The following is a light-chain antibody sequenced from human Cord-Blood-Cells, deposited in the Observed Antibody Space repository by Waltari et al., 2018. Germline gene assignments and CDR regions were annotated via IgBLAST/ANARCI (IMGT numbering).Light chain of an antibody. CDR1: SSNIGSNY. V-gene: IGLV1-47*01. CDR2: RNN. J-gene: IGLJ3*02. Sequence: QSVLTQPPSASGTPGQRVTISCSGSSSNIGSNYVYWYQQLPGTAPKLLIHRNNQRPSGVPDRCSGSKSGTSDSLAISGLRSEDEADYYCAAWDDSLSGRVFGGGTKLTVL. CDR3: AAWDDSLSGRV.